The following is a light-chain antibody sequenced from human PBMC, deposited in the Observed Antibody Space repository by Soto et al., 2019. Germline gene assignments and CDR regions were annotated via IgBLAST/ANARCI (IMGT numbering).Light chain of an antibody. V-gene: IGLV2-23*01. CDR1: SSDVGSYNL. J-gene: IGLJ2*01. Sequence: QSALTQPASVSGSPGQSITISCTGTSSDVGSYNLVSWYQQHPGKAPKLMIYEGSKRPSGVSNRFSGSKSGNTASLTISGLQAEDDADYYCCSYADSSTYVVFGGGTKVTVL. CDR3: CSYADSSTYVV. CDR2: EGS.